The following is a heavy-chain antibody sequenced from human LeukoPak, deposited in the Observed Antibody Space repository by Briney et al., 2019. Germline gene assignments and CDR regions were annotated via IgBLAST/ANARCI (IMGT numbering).Heavy chain of an antibody. Sequence: GSLRLSCAASGFIFSHYGMHWVRQAPGKGLEWVAVIQNDASTENFADTVKGRFTISRDNSKNTVFLQMNSLRVEDTAVYYCARELSQIVWGGLDYGGQGTLVSVSS. CDR3: ARELSQIVWGGLDY. J-gene: IGHJ4*02. V-gene: IGHV3-33*05. D-gene: IGHD2-21*01. CDR2: IQNDASTE. CDR1: GFIFSHYG.